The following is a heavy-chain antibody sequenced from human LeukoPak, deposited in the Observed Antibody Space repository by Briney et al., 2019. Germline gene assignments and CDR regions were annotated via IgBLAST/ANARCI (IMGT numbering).Heavy chain of an antibody. CDR1: GGSFSNYY. V-gene: IGHV4-34*01. D-gene: IGHD3-3*01. J-gene: IGHJ6*02. Sequence: SETLSLTCAVYGGSFSNYYWSWIRQPPGKGPEWIGEINHSGSINYNPSLKSRVTISIDTSKNQFSLKLSSVTAADTAVYYCAREIHYDFWSGYYLREIYYYYGMDVWGQGTTVTVSS. CDR3: AREIHYDFWSGYYLREIYYYYGMDV. CDR2: INHSGSI.